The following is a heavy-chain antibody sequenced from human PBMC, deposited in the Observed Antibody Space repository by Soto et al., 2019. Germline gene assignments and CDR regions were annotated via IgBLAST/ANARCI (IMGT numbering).Heavy chain of an antibody. V-gene: IGHV3-30*18. CDR3: AKEGETYYYYFDY. CDR1: GFTFSSYG. CDR2: ISYDGSNK. J-gene: IGHJ4*02. D-gene: IGHD1-26*01. Sequence: SLRLSCAASGFTFSSYGMHWVRQAPGKGLEWVAVISYDGSNKYYADSVKGRFTISRDNSKNTLYLQVNSLSAEDTAVYYCAKEGETYYYYFDYWGQGILVTVSS.